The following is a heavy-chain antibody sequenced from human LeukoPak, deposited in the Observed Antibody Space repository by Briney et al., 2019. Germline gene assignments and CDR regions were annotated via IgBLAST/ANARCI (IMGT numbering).Heavy chain of an antibody. CDR1: GGSLSSSA. Sequence: ASVKVSCKASGGSLSSSAISCVRQAPGQGLEWMGGTIPVFGTIKYAQKFQGRVTITADESTSTAYMELSSLRSEDTAVYYCARGAGTATTNHYYYGMDVWGRGTTVTVSS. V-gene: IGHV1-69*13. CDR3: ARGAGTATTNHYYYGMDV. J-gene: IGHJ6*02. D-gene: IGHD1-7*01. CDR2: TIPVFGTI.